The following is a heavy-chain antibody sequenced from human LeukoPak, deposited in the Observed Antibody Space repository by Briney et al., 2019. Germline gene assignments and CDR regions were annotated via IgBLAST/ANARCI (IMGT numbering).Heavy chain of an antibody. CDR3: ARDGGGYSYGY. Sequence: SETLSLTCTVSGGPISNYAWSWIRQPAGKGLEWIGHIYTSGSTHYNPSLKGRVSMSVDTSKNQLSLKVRSVTAADTAFYYCARDGGGYSYGYWGQGTLVTVSS. CDR1: GGPISNYA. CDR2: IYTSGST. V-gene: IGHV4-4*07. D-gene: IGHD5-18*01. J-gene: IGHJ4*02.